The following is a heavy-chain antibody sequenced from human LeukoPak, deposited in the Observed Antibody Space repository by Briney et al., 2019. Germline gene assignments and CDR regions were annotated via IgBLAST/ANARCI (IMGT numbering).Heavy chain of an antibody. CDR1: GFTFSSSA. V-gene: IGHV3-7*03. CDR3: TRENYVPDS. D-gene: IGHD3-10*02. Sequence: GGSLRLSCAASGFTFSSSAMSWVRQVPGKGLEWVASISNGGGATYYVDSVRGRFTISRDDAKNSLFLQMNGLRSDDTAVYYCTRENYVPDSWGQGTLVTVSS. J-gene: IGHJ5*02. CDR2: ISNGGGAT.